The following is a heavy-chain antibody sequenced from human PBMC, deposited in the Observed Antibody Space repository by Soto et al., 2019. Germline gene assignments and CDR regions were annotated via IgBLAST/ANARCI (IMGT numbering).Heavy chain of an antibody. CDR2: INHSGST. J-gene: IGHJ6*02. CDR3: ARGPGYSGYDDYYYYYYGMDV. V-gene: IGHV4-34*01. Sequence: NPSETLSLTCAVYGGSFSGYYWSWIRQPPGKGLEWIGEINHSGSTNYNPSLKSRVTISVDTSKNQFSLKLSSVTAADTAVYYCARGPGYSGYDDYYYYYYGMDVWGQGTTVTVSS. CDR1: GGSFSGYY. D-gene: IGHD5-12*01.